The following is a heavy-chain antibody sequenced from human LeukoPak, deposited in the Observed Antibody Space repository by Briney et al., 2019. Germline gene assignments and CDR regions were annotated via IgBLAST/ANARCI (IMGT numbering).Heavy chain of an antibody. J-gene: IGHJ5*02. CDR3: AGSSGS. CDR1: GFTFGSYW. D-gene: IGHD3-22*01. V-gene: IGHV3-7*01. Sequence: GGSLRLSCAASGFTFGSYWMTWVRQAPGKGLEWVANIKQDGSEKYYVDSVKGRFTISRDNAKNSLYLQMNSLSAEDTAVYYCAGSSGSWGQGTLVTVSS. CDR2: IKQDGSEK.